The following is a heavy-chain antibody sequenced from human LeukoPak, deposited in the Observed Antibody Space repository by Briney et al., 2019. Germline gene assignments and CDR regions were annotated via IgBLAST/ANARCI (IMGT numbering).Heavy chain of an antibody. J-gene: IGHJ6*03. CDR2: IYYSGNT. CDR1: GGSIRSTTYY. V-gene: IGHV4-39*07. Sequence: SETLSLTCSVSGGSIRSTTYYWGWIRQPPGKGLEWIGSIYYSGNTYYSPSLMSRVTISVDTSKNQFSLNLNSVTAADTAVYYCARSVCSSTSCYHYYYYYMDVWGRGTMVTISS. D-gene: IGHD2-2*01. CDR3: ARSVCSSTSCYHYYYYYMDV.